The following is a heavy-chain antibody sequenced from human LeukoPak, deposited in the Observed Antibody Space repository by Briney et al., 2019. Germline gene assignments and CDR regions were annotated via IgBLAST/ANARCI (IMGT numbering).Heavy chain of an antibody. D-gene: IGHD2-21*01. CDR3: ASNVDPSSVNPLTFDY. CDR2: ISSSGSTI. J-gene: IGHJ4*02. Sequence: PGGSLRLSCAASGFTFSDYYMSWIRQAPGKGLEWVSYISSSGSTIYYADSVKGRFTISRDNAKNSLYLQMNSLRAEDTAVYYCASNVDPSSVNPLTFDYWGQGTLVTVSS. CDR1: GFTFSDYY. V-gene: IGHV3-11*01.